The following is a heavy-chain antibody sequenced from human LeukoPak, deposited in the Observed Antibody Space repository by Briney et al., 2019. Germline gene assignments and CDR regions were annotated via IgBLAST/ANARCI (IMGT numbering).Heavy chain of an antibody. CDR2: IWYDGSNK. V-gene: IGHV3-33*08. CDR3: ARIVATPGSGWYYYYGMDV. Sequence: GGSLRLSCAASGFTFSSYGMHWVRQAPGKGLEWAAVIWYDGSNKYYADSVKGRFTISRDNSKNTLYLQMNSLRAEDTAVYYCARIVATPGSGWYYYYGMDVWGQGTTVTVSS. J-gene: IGHJ6*02. CDR1: GFTFSSYG. D-gene: IGHD5-12*01.